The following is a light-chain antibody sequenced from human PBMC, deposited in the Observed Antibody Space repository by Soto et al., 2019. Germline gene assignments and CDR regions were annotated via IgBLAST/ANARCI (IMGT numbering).Light chain of an antibody. CDR2: DVT. CDR3: CSYAGSRV. J-gene: IGLJ1*01. CDR1: SSDVGGFEY. V-gene: IGLV2-14*01. Sequence: QSALTQPASVSGSPGQSITISCTGTSSDVGGFEYVSWYQHQPGKAPKLIIYDVTKRPSGVSNRFSGSKSGNTASLTISGIQAEDEGDYFCCSYAGSRVFGTGTKVTVL.